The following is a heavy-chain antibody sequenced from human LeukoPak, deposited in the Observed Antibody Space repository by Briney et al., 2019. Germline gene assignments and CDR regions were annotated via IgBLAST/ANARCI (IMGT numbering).Heavy chain of an antibody. CDR2: ISYDGSNK. Sequence: PGGSLRLSCAASGFTFSSYAMHWVRQAPGKGLEWVAVISYDGSNKYYADSVKGRFTISRDNAKNSLYLQMNSLRAEDTAVYYCARYHYGSLYFDYWGQGTLVTVSS. CDR3: ARYHYGSLYFDY. CDR1: GFTFSSYA. V-gene: IGHV3-30-3*01. D-gene: IGHD4-17*01. J-gene: IGHJ4*02.